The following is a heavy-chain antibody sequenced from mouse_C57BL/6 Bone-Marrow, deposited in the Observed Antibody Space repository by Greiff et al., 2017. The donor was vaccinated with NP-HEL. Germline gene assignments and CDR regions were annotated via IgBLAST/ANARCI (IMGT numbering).Heavy chain of an antibody. CDR2: IHPNSGST. D-gene: IGHD1-1*01. V-gene: IGHV1-64*01. CDR1: GYTFTSYW. Sequence: VQLQQPGAELVKPGASVKLSCKASGYTFTSYWMHWVKQRPGQGLEWIGMIHPNSGSTNYNEKFKSKATLTVDKSSSTAYMQLSSLTSEDSAVYYCARSDYDGRNDYWGQGTTLTVSS. J-gene: IGHJ2*01. CDR3: ARSDYDGRNDY.